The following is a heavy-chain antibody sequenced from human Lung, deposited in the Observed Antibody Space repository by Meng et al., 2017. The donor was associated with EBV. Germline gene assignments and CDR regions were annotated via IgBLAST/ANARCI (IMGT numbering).Heavy chain of an antibody. J-gene: IGHJ4*02. CDR2: IYHSGST. Sequence: QGPLREAGPGLVKPAGTLSLTCAVSGGSISSSNWWSWVRQPPGKGLEWIGEIYHSGSTNYNPSLKSRVTISVDKSKNQFSLKLSSVTAADTAVYYCARGLCISGGSCPLDYWGQGTLVTVSS. CDR1: GGSISSSNW. V-gene: IGHV4-4*02. CDR3: ARGLCISGGSCPLDY. D-gene: IGHD2-15*01.